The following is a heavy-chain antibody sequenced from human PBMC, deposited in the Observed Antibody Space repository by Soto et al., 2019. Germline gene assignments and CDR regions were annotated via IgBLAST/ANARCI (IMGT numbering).Heavy chain of an antibody. CDR1: GGSFSGYY. CDR2: INHSGST. D-gene: IGHD6-6*01. V-gene: IGHV4-34*01. Sequence: PSETLSLTCAVYGGSFSGYYWSWIRQPPGKGLEWIGEINHSGSTNYNPSLKSRVTISVDTSKNQFSLKLSSVTAADTAVYYCARGRGLIAARPGNPFFDYWGQGTLVTVSS. CDR3: ARGRGLIAARPGNPFFDY. J-gene: IGHJ4*02.